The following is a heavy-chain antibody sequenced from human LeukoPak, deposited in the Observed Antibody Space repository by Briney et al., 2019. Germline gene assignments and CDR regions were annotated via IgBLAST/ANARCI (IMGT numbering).Heavy chain of an antibody. Sequence: GSLRLSCAASGLTFSTYSMNWVRQGPGKGLEWVSIISRGGSDIYYADSVEGRFTISRDNANNSLYLQMNSLRAEDTALYYCARRLGSGTYGFLDSWGQGTLVTVSS. CDR3: ARRLGSGTYGFLDS. CDR1: GLTFSTYS. V-gene: IGHV3-21*01. CDR2: ISRGGSDI. D-gene: IGHD3-10*01. J-gene: IGHJ4*02.